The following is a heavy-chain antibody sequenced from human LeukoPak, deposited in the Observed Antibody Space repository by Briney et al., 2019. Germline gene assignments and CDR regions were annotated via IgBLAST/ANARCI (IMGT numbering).Heavy chain of an antibody. CDR2: IYHSGST. J-gene: IGHJ4*02. Sequence: SETLSLTCTVSGGSISSYYWSWIRQPPGRGLEWIGYIYHSGSTSYNPSLKSRVTISVDTSKKQFSLKLTSVTAADTAVYYCARADDPIFGVVVIDFWGQGTLVTVSS. V-gene: IGHV4-59*01. CDR1: GGSISSYY. D-gene: IGHD3-3*01. CDR3: ARADDPIFGVVVIDF.